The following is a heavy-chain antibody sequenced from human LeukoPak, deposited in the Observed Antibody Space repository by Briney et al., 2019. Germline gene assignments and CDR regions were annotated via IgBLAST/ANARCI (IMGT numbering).Heavy chain of an antibody. J-gene: IGHJ6*03. V-gene: IGHV4-39*07. D-gene: IGHD3-3*01. Sequence: PSETLSLTCNVSGGSISRGSYYWGWVRQPPGKGLDWIGSMNYNGRIYYNPSLGSRVGISGDASRNQFSLRLTSVTAADTAVYYCVRWNYDFYHMDVWGKGTTVTVSS. CDR3: VRWNYDFYHMDV. CDR2: MNYNGRI. CDR1: GGSISRGSYY.